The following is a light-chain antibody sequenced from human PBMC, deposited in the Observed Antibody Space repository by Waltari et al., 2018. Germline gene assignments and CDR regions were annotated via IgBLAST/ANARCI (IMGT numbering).Light chain of an antibody. CDR2: EDS. CDR3: SSYTSSSTSA. J-gene: IGLJ1*01. Sequence: QSALPPPSSVSASPGQSITISSPGTSSNVGGYNYVPWYQQHPGKAPKLMIYEDSHRPSGVSNRFACSKSGNTTSLTISGLQAEDDADYYCSSYTSSSTSAFGTGTKVTVL. V-gene: IGLV2-14*01. CDR1: SSNVGGYNY.